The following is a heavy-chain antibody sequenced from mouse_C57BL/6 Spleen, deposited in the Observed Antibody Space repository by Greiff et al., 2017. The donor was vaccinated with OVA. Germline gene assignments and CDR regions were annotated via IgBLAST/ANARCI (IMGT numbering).Heavy chain of an antibody. CDR1: GYTFTSYW. D-gene: IGHD1-1*01. CDR2: IYPGNSDT. V-gene: IGHV1-5*01. CDR3: TTHSTVVATNFDY. J-gene: IGHJ2*01. Sequence: VQLQQSGTVLARPGASVKMSCKTSGYTFTSYWMHWVKQRPGQGLEWIGAIYPGNSDTSYNQKFKGKAKLTAVTSASTAYMELSSLTNEDSAVYYCTTHSTVVATNFDYWGQGTTLTVSS.